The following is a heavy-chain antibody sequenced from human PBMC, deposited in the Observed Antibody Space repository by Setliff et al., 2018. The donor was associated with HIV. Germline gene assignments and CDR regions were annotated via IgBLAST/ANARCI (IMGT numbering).Heavy chain of an antibody. V-gene: IGHV4-34*01. D-gene: IGHD6-13*01. CDR3: ARRISSSWYFPRFDY. J-gene: IGHJ4*02. CDR1: GGSFSDYY. Sequence: PSETLSLTCAVYGGSFSDYYWSWIRQPPGKGLEWIGEINHSGSTKYNASLQSRVTISVDTSKNQFSLKLGSVTAADTAVYYCARRISSSWYFPRFDYWGQGTLVTVSS. CDR2: INHSGST.